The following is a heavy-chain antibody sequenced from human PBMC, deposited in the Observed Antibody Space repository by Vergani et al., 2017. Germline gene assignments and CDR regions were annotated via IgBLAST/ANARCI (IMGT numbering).Heavy chain of an antibody. J-gene: IGHJ4*02. Sequence: QVHLHSSGPGLVNPSQTLSLTCTVSGGSISSGSYYWSWIRQPAGKGLEWIGRIYTSGSTNYNPSLKSRVTMSVDTSKNQFSLKLSSVTAADTAVYYCARQIGYCSSTSCYYFDYWGQGTLVTVSS. V-gene: IGHV4-61*02. CDR1: GGSISSGSYY. CDR2: IYTSGST. CDR3: ARQIGYCSSTSCYYFDY. D-gene: IGHD2-2*01.